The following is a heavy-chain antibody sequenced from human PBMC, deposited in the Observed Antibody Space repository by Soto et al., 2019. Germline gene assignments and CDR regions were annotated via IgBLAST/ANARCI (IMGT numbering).Heavy chain of an antibody. CDR2: VHPSGGNT. D-gene: IGHD6-6*01. J-gene: IGHJ4*02. Sequence: SSVKVSCKASGYGFTAYFMHCVRQALGQGLEWMGIVHPSGGNTNYAQKFQGRVTMTWDTSTTTVYMELSSLRSDDTAVYYCARAPYSSSSFFFDYWGQGTPVTVSS. V-gene: IGHV1-46*01. CDR1: GYGFTAYF. CDR3: ARAPYSSSSFFFDY.